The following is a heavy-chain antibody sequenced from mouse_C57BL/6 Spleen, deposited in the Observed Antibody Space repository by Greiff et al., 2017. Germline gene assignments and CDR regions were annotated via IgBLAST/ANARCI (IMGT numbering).Heavy chain of an antibody. Sequence: QVQLQQSGPGLVQPSQSLSITCTASGFSLTSYGVHWVRQSPGKGLEWLGVIWRGGSTDYNAAFISRLSISTDNSKTQVFFKMNSLQADDTAIDYCARSAMVTTRAMDYWGQGTSVTVSS. V-gene: IGHV2-2*01. D-gene: IGHD2-2*01. CDR2: IWRGGST. CDR1: GFSLTSYG. J-gene: IGHJ4*01. CDR3: ARSAMVTTRAMDY.